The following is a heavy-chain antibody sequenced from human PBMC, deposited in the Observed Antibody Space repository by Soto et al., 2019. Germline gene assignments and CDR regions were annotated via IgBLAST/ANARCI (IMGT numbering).Heavy chain of an antibody. Sequence: PGGSLRLSCAGSGFTFSSYWMHWGRQAPGKGLVWVSRINSDGSSTSYADSVKGRFTISRDNAKNTLYLQMNSLRAEDTAVYYCARDSPIAVADNWFDPWGQGTLVTVSS. CDR3: ARDSPIAVADNWFDP. CDR1: GFTFSSYW. D-gene: IGHD6-19*01. J-gene: IGHJ5*02. V-gene: IGHV3-74*01. CDR2: INSDGSST.